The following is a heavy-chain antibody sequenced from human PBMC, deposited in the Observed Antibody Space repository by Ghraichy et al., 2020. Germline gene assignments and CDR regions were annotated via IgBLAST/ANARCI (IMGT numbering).Heavy chain of an antibody. CDR2: INPNSGGT. V-gene: IGHV1-2*02. J-gene: IGHJ1*01. D-gene: IGHD1-1*01. Sequence: ASVKVSCKASGYTFTGYYMHWVRQAPGQGLEWMGWINPNSGGTNYAQKFQGRVTMTRDTSISTAYMELSRLRSDDTAVYYCARVLSTTPNAEYFQHWGQGTLVTVSS. CDR1: GYTFTGYY. CDR3: ARVLSTTPNAEYFQH.